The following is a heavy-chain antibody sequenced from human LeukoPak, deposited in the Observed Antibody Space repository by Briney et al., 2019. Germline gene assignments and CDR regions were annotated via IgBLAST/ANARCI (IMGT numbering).Heavy chain of an antibody. CDR1: GFIFSNYW. CDR2: IKKDGSEK. V-gene: IGHV3-7*01. Sequence: TGGSLRLSCAASGFIFSNYWMNWVRQTPGKGLEWVANIKKDGSEKYYVDSVRGRFTISRDNAKNSLYLQLNSLRAEDTAVYHCAADGYSSPFDFWGQGTLVTVSS. CDR3: AADGYSSPFDF. J-gene: IGHJ4*02. D-gene: IGHD5-24*01.